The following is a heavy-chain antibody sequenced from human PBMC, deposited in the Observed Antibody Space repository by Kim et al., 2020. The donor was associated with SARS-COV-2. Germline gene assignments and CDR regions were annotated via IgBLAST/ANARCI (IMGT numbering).Heavy chain of an antibody. V-gene: IGHV3-30*18. CDR3: AKDDDYYDSSGDMDYFGY. Sequence: GGSLRLSCAASGFTFSSYGMHWVRQAPGKGLEWVAVISYDGSNKYYADSVKGRFTISRDNSKNTLYLQMNSLRAEDTAVYYCAKDDDYYDSSGDMDYFGYWGQGTLGTVSS. CDR2: ISYDGSNK. D-gene: IGHD3-22*01. J-gene: IGHJ4*02. CDR1: GFTFSSYG.